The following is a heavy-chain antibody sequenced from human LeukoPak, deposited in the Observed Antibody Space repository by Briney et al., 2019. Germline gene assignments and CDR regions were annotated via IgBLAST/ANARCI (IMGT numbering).Heavy chain of an antibody. CDR2: INPNSGGT. V-gene: IGHV1-2*02. CDR1: GYTFSYYY. CDR3: ARVSGTTRSAGWYFDL. J-gene: IGHJ2*01. Sequence: ASVKVSCKASGYTFSYYYMHWVRQAPGQGFEWMGWINPNSGGTNYEQKFQGRVTMTRDTSISTAYMELTRLRSDDTAVYYCARVSGTTRSAGWYFDLWGRGTLVTVSS. D-gene: IGHD1-7*01.